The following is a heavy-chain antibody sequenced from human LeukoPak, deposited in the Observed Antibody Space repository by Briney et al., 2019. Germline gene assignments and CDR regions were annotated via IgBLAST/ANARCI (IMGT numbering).Heavy chain of an antibody. Sequence: SETLSLTCTVSGGSISSSSYYWGWLRQPPGKGLEWIGSIYYSGSTYYNPSLKSRVTISVDTSKNQFSLKLSSVTAADTAVYYCARQERAYSGSCPFDYWGQGTLVTVSS. D-gene: IGHD1-26*01. J-gene: IGHJ4*02. CDR3: ARQERAYSGSCPFDY. CDR2: IYYSGST. CDR1: GGSISSSSYY. V-gene: IGHV4-39*01.